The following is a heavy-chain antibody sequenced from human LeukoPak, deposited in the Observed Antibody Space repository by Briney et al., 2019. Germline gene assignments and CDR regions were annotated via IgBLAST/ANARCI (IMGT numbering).Heavy chain of an antibody. Sequence: SETLSLTCTVSGGSISNSSYYWGWIRQPPGKGLEWIGSIYYSGSTYYNPSLKSRVTISVDTSKNQFSLKLSSVTAADTAVYYCARTVDIVVVPAAFNWFDPWGQGTLVTVSS. CDR2: IYYSGST. V-gene: IGHV4-39*01. J-gene: IGHJ5*02. D-gene: IGHD2-2*01. CDR3: ARTVDIVVVPAAFNWFDP. CDR1: GGSISNSSYY.